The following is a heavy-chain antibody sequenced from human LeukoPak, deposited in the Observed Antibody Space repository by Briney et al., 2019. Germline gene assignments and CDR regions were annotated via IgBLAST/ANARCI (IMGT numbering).Heavy chain of an antibody. V-gene: IGHV4-59*08. Sequence: SETLSLTCNVSGGSISSYYWSWIRQPPGKGLEWIGYMYYSGNTNYNPSLKSRVTTSVDSSKNQFSLKLSSVTAADTAAYYCARHTLVGARNAFDIWGQGTMVTVSS. CDR3: ARHTLVGARNAFDI. J-gene: IGHJ3*02. CDR1: GGSISSYY. D-gene: IGHD1-26*01. CDR2: MYYSGNT.